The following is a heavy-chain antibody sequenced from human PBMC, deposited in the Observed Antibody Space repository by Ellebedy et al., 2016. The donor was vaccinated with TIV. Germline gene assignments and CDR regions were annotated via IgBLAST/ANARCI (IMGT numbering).Heavy chain of an antibody. Sequence: GESLKISCAAARFILRSKDVKWVRQAPGKGLEWVSAISGSGGSTYYADSVKGRFTISRDNSKNTLYLQMNSLRAEDTAVYYCAKASTPGGAGKNWFDPWGQGTLVTVSS. J-gene: IGHJ5*02. D-gene: IGHD6-19*01. CDR3: AKASTPGGAGKNWFDP. CDR1: RFILRSKD. V-gene: IGHV3-23*01. CDR2: ISGSGGST.